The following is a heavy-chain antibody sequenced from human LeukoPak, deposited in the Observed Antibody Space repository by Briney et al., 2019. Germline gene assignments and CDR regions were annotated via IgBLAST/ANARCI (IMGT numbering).Heavy chain of an antibody. CDR1: GFTYSDYW. V-gene: IGHV3-30*18. CDR3: AKDSTYRYSSSWYRGYFDY. J-gene: IGHJ4*02. D-gene: IGHD6-13*01. CDR2: ISYDGSNK. Sequence: PGGSPRLSCAASGFTYSDYWMHWVHQVPGKVLEWVAVISYDGSNKYYADSVKGRFTISRDNSKNTLYLQMNSLRAEDTAVYYCAKDSTYRYSSSWYRGYFDYWGQGTLVTVSS.